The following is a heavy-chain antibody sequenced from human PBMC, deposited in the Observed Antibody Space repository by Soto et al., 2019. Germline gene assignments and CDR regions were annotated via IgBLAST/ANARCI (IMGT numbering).Heavy chain of an antibody. V-gene: IGHV3-15*01. CDR1: GFTFSNAW. CDR3: TTAPRITIFGVVLGDGHNDY. CDR2: IKSKTDGGTT. J-gene: IGHJ4*02. D-gene: IGHD3-3*01. Sequence: EMQLVESGGGLVKPGGSLRLSCAASGFTFSNAWISWVRQAPGKGLEWVGRIKSKTDGGTTDYAAPVKGRFTISRDDSKNTLYLQMNSLKTEDTAVYYCTTAPRITIFGVVLGDGHNDYWGQGTLVTVSS.